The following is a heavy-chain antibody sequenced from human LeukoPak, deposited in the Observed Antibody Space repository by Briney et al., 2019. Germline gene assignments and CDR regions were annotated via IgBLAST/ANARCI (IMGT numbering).Heavy chain of an antibody. Sequence: PGGSLRLSCAASGLTFSSYAMHWVRQAPGKGLEWGAVISYDGSNKYYADSVKGRFTISRDNSKSTLYLQMNSLRAEDTALYFCASGKYRYGDNWFDPWGQGTLVTVSS. CDR2: ISYDGSNK. J-gene: IGHJ5*02. V-gene: IGHV3-30*04. CDR3: ASGKYRYGDNWFDP. D-gene: IGHD5-18*01. CDR1: GLTFSSYA.